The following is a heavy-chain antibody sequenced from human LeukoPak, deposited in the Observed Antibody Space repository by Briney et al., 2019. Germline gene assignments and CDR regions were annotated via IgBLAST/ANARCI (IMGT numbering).Heavy chain of an antibody. V-gene: IGHV3-23*01. Sequence: PGGSLRLSCVLSGFTFTSAPMNWVRQAPGKGLEWVSTSGTDGDTYYADSVKGRFTISRDNSKNTVHLQMTSLRVEDTAVYYCATKTPGNYPYDYWGLGTLVIVSP. D-gene: IGHD3-22*01. J-gene: IGHJ4*02. CDR2: SGTDGDT. CDR1: GFTFTSAP. CDR3: ATKTPGNYPYDY.